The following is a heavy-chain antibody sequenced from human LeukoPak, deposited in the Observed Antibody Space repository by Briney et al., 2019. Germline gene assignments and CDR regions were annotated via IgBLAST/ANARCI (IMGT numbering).Heavy chain of an antibody. CDR2: ISWNSGSI. Sequence: GGSLRLSCAASGFTFDDYAMHWVRQAPGKGLEWVSGISWNSGSIGYADSVKGRFTISRNNAKNSLYLQMNSLRAEDTAVYYCARYYYDSSGYFRYFDSWGQGTLVTVSS. V-gene: IGHV3-9*01. J-gene: IGHJ4*02. D-gene: IGHD3-22*01. CDR1: GFTFDDYA. CDR3: ARYYYDSSGYFRYFDS.